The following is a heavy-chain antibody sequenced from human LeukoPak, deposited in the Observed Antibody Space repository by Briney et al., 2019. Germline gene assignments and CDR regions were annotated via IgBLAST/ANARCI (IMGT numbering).Heavy chain of an antibody. V-gene: IGHV3-21*05. CDR2: ISSSSSYT. Sequence: GGSLRLSCAASGFTFSSYMMNWVRQAPGKGLEWVSYISSSSSYTNYADSVKGRFTISRDNAKNSLYLQMNSLRAEDTAVYYCARGWLQDYWGQGTLVTVSS. CDR1: GFTFSSYM. CDR3: ARGWLQDY. J-gene: IGHJ4*02. D-gene: IGHD5-24*01.